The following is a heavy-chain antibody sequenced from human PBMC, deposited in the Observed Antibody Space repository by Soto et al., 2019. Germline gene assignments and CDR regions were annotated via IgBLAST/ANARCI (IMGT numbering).Heavy chain of an antibody. Sequence: EVQLLESGGGLVQPGGSLRLSCGVSGFTFNDFEMNWVRQAPGKGLEWLAYIDGSGTTKKYADSVRGRFTISRDNPNNSLFLQMISLSAADTAIYYCARGFGRFNDWGQGTLVSVSS. J-gene: IGHJ4*02. V-gene: IGHV3-48*03. CDR1: GFTFNDFE. D-gene: IGHD3-10*01. CDR3: ARGFGRFND. CDR2: IDGSGTTK.